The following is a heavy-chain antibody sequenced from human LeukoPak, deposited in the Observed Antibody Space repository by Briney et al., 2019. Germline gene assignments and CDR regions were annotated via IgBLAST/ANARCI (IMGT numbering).Heavy chain of an antibody. CDR2: ISYDGSNK. CDR1: GFTFSSYG. J-gene: IGHJ4*02. D-gene: IGHD3-10*01. CDR3: ARPMVRGNDY. V-gene: IGHV3-30*03. Sequence: QTGGSLRLSCAASGFTFSSYGMHWVRQAPGKGLEWVAVISYDGSNKYYADSVKGRFTIYRDDSKNTLYLQMNSLRAEDTAVYYCARPMVRGNDYWGQGTLVTVSS.